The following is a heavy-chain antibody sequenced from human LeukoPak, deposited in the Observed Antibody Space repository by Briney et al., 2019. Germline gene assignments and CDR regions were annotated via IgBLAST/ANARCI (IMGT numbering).Heavy chain of an antibody. D-gene: IGHD2-2*01. CDR3: AREKRYCSSTSCYYLEY. Sequence: PSETLSLTCAVYGGSFSGYYWSWIRQPPGKGLEWIGEINHSGSTNYNPSLKSRVTFSVDTSKNQFSLKLSSVTAADTAVYYCAREKRYCSSTSCYYLEYWGQGTLVTVSS. CDR1: GGSFSGYY. CDR2: INHSGST. V-gene: IGHV4-34*01. J-gene: IGHJ4*02.